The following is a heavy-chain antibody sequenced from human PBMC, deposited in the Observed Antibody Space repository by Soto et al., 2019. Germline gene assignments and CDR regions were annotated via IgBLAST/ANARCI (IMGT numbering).Heavy chain of an antibody. CDR2: IDPSDSYT. V-gene: IGHV5-10-1*01. J-gene: IGHJ6*02. Sequence: GESLKISCKGSGYSFTSYWISWVRQMPGKGLEWMGRIDPSDSYTNYSPSFQGHVTISADKSISTAYLQWSSLKASDTAMYYCARERAARRGNYYSGMDVWGQGTTVTVSS. CDR3: ARERAARRGNYYSGMDV. CDR1: GYSFTSYW. D-gene: IGHD6-6*01.